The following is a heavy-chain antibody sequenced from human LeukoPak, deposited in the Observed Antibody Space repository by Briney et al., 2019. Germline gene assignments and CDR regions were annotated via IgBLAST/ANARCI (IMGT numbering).Heavy chain of an antibody. CDR1: GYTFTSYY. Sequence: ASVKVSCKASGYTFTSYYMHWVRQAPRQGLEWMGIINPSGGSTSYAQKFQGRVTMTRDTSTSTVYMELSSLRSEDTAVYYCARTFGYCSSTSCHNYFDYWGQGTLVTVSS. D-gene: IGHD2-2*02. J-gene: IGHJ4*02. CDR2: INPSGGST. CDR3: ARTFGYCSSTSCHNYFDY. V-gene: IGHV1-46*01.